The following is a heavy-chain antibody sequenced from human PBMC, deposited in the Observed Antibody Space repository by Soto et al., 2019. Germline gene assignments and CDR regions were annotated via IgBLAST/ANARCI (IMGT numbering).Heavy chain of an antibody. CDR3: AKGLRGGVYGDWYFHL. Sequence: EMQLLESGGALEQPGGSLRLSCAASGLTFSAYAMTLVRLPPRKGLDYVSAITSSGDKSWYADYAEGRFTVSRDNSKRSLYLQLNRLTGEDTAIQHGAKGLRGGVYGDWYFHLWGRGPLVTVSS. J-gene: IGHJ2*01. CDR2: ITSSGDKS. D-gene: IGHD5-12*01. V-gene: IGHV3-23*01. CDR1: GLTFSAYA.